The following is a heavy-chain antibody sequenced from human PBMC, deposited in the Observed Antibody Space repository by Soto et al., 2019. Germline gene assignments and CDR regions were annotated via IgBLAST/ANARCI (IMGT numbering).Heavy chain of an antibody. CDR3: AKIDKEYYYDSSGYYQADNWFDP. D-gene: IGHD3-22*01. V-gene: IGHV3-23*01. CDR1: GFTFSSYA. CDR2: ISGSGGST. J-gene: IGHJ5*02. Sequence: GGSLRLSCAASGFTFSSYAMSWVRQAPGKGLGWVSAISGSGGSTYYADSVKGRFTISRDNSKNTLYLQMNSLRAEDTAVYYCAKIDKEYYYDSSGYYQADNWFDPWGQGTLVTVSS.